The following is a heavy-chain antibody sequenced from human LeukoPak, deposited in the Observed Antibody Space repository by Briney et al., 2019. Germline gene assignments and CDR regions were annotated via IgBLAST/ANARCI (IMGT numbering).Heavy chain of an antibody. Sequence: SVKVSCKPSGGAFSSYGVSWVRQAPGQGLEWMGGIIPIFRATNYAQRFRGRVTITTDESTSTVYMELSSLRSEDTAVYFCARSRRAGYNVFYFDSWGQGTLVTVSS. V-gene: IGHV1-69*05. J-gene: IGHJ4*02. D-gene: IGHD5-24*01. CDR1: GGAFSSYG. CDR3: ARSRRAGYNVFYFDS. CDR2: IIPIFRAT.